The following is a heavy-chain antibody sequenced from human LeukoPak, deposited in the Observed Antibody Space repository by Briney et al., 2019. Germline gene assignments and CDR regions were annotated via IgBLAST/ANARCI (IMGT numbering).Heavy chain of an antibody. CDR2: IKADGSGT. Sequence: PGGCLRLSCVASGFTIGPYAMYWVRQGPGRGLEWVSVIKADGSGTFYADSVRGRFTTSRENSKNSLYLQMNSLTSEDTALYYCATWAFYHNLDVWGQGTTVIVSS. J-gene: IGHJ6*02. CDR1: GFTIGPYA. D-gene: IGHD2/OR15-2a*01. CDR3: ATWAFYHNLDV. V-gene: IGHV3-43*02.